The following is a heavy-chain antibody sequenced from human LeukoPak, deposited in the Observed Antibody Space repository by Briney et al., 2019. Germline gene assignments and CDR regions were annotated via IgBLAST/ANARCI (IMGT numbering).Heavy chain of an antibody. CDR3: ASRLTYRIAHLAGYFDL. V-gene: IGHV1-69*13. D-gene: IGHD4/OR15-4a*01. CDR2: IIPIFGTA. CDR1: GGTFSIYA. Sequence: GASVKVSCKASGGTFSIYAISWVRQAPGQGLEWMGGIIPIFGTANYAQKFQGRVTITADESTSTAYMELSSLRSEDTAVYYCASRLTYRIAHLAGYFDLWGRGTLVTVSS. J-gene: IGHJ2*01.